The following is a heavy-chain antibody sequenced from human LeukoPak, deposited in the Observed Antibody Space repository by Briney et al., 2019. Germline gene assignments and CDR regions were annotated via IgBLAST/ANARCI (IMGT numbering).Heavy chain of an antibody. J-gene: IGHJ5*02. CDR1: GYTFTGYY. V-gene: IGHV1-2*06. CDR3: ARDLGTTYYHDSSGYYYGLKYNWFDP. D-gene: IGHD3-22*01. CDR2: INPNSGGT. Sequence: ASVKVSCKASGYTFTGYYMHWVRQAPGQGLEWMGRINPNSGGTNYAQKFQGRVPMTRDTPISTAYMELSRLRSDDTAVYYCARDLGTTYYHDSSGYYYGLKYNWFDPWGQGTLVTVSS.